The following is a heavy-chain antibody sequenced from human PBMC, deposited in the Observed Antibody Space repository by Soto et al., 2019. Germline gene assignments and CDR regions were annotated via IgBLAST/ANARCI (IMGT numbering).Heavy chain of an antibody. CDR2: IYTSGST. CDR1: GGSISSYY. D-gene: IGHD2-15*01. V-gene: IGHV4-4*07. Sequence: QVQLQESGPGLVKPSETLSLTCTVSGGSISSYYWSWIRQPAGQGLGWIGRIYTSGSTNYNPSLQSRVTMSVDTSKNQFSLKLSSVTAADTAVYYCARVSVGDCSGGSCYLGYGMDVWGQGTTVTVSS. J-gene: IGHJ6*02. CDR3: ARVSVGDCSGGSCYLGYGMDV.